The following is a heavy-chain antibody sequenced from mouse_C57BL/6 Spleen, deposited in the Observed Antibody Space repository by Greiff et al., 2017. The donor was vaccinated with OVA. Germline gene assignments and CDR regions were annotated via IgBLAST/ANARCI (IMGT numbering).Heavy chain of an antibody. D-gene: IGHD1-1*01. CDR2: IHPNSGST. CDR1: GYTFTSYW. J-gene: IGHJ2*01. V-gene: IGHV1-64*01. Sequence: QVQLQQPGAELVKPGASVKLSCKASGYTFTSYWMHWVKQRPGQGLEWIGMIHPNSGSTNYNEKFKSKATLTVDKSSSTAYMQLSCLTSEDSAVYSCARFPFITPVVATDYWGQGTTLTVSS. CDR3: ARFPFITPVVATDY.